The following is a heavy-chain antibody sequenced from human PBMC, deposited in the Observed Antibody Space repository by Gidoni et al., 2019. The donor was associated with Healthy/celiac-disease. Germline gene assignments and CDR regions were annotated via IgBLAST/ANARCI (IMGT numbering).Heavy chain of an antibody. Sequence: QVQLQQWGAGRLKPSETLSLTCPVYGGSFSGYYWSWIRQPPGQGLEWIGEINHGGSTNYNPSLKSRVTISVDTSKNQFSLKLSSVTGADTAVYYCARGTRGLWFGEAPRKYYFDYWGQGTLVTVSS. CDR1: GGSFSGYY. J-gene: IGHJ4*02. CDR3: ARGTRGLWFGEAPRKYYFDY. V-gene: IGHV4-34*01. CDR2: INHGGST. D-gene: IGHD3-10*01.